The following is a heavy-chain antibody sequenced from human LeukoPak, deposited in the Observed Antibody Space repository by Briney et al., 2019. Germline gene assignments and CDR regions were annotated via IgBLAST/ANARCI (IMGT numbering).Heavy chain of an antibody. CDR1: GYTLTDHD. D-gene: IGHD6-19*01. CDR3: ANWAGTPAGYFSGPLDY. CDR2: INPGNGNT. Sequence: ASVKVSCTASGYTLTDHDIHWVRQAPGQRLEWMGWINPGNGNTKYSQKFQGRITITRDTSASTAHMELSSLTSEGTAVYYCANWAGTPAGYFSGPLDYWGQGTLVTVSS. J-gene: IGHJ4*02. V-gene: IGHV1-3*01.